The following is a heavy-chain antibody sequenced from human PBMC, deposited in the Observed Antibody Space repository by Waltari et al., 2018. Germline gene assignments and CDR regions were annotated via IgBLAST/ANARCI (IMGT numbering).Heavy chain of an antibody. CDR1: GFTFSSYA. J-gene: IGHJ4*02. Sequence: EVQLLESGGGLVQPGGSLRLSCAASGFTFSSYAMSWVRQAPGKGLVWVSAISGSGGSTYYADSVKGRFTISRDNSKNTLYLQMNSLRAEDTAVYYCAKERRYYDSSGYYLDYWGQGTLVTVSS. D-gene: IGHD3-22*01. V-gene: IGHV3-23*01. CDR3: AKERRYYDSSGYYLDY. CDR2: ISGSGGST.